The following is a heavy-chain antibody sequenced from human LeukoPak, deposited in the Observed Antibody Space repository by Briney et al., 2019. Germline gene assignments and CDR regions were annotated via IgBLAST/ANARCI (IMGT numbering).Heavy chain of an antibody. J-gene: IGHJ4*02. CDR3: ARRNWDFDN. Sequence: ASVKVSCKASGYTFTRYGVGWVRQAPGQGLEWMGWISAYNGNTNSAQKFQDRITLTTDSSTSTAYMELRSLRSDDTAVYYCARRNWDFDNWGQGTLVTVSS. CDR1: GYTFTRYG. V-gene: IGHV1-18*01. D-gene: IGHD3-16*01. CDR2: ISAYNGNT.